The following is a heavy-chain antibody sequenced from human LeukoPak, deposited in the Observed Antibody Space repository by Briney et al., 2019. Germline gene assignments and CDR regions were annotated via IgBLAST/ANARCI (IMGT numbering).Heavy chain of an antibody. CDR3: AKDTFHAPLAATY. J-gene: IGHJ4*02. CDR2: ISGSGDNT. Sequence: PGGSLRLSCAASRFTFSTYAMSWVRQAPGKGLEWVSTISGSGDNTYYADSVKGRFTISRDNSKNTLYLQMYSLRAEDTAVYYCAKDTFHAPLAATYWGQVTLVTVSS. V-gene: IGHV3-23*01. CDR1: RFTFSTYA. D-gene: IGHD2-15*01.